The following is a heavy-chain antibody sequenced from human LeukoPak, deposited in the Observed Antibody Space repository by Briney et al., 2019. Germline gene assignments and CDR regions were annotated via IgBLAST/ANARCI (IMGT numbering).Heavy chain of an antibody. D-gene: IGHD6-13*01. V-gene: IGHV4-59*01. Sequence: PSETLSLTCTVSGGSISSYYWSWIRQPPGTGLEWMGYIYYSGSTNYNPSLKSRVTISVDTSKNQFSLKLSSVTAADTAVYYCARDRGSSWYGYNWFDPWGQGTLVTVSS. CDR3: ARDRGSSWYGYNWFDP. CDR1: GGSISSYY. CDR2: IYYSGST. J-gene: IGHJ5*02.